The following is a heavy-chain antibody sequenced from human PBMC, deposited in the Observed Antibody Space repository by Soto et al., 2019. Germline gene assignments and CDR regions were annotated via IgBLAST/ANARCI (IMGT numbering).Heavy chain of an antibody. CDR1: GGSISSSSYY. Sequence: SETLSLTCTVSGGSISSSSYYWGWIRQPPGKGLEWIGSIYYSGSTYYNPSLKSRVTISVDTSKNQFSLKLSSVTAADTAVYYCASKNLEWLLSWDYWGQGTLVTVSS. V-gene: IGHV4-39*01. CDR2: IYYSGST. D-gene: IGHD3-3*01. J-gene: IGHJ4*02. CDR3: ASKNLEWLLSWDY.